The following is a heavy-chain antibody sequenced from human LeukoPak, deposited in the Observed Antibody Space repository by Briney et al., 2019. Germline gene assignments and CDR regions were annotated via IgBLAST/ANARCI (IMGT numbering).Heavy chain of an antibody. D-gene: IGHD3-22*01. CDR2: IYYSGST. Sequence: PSETLSLTCTVSGGSISSYYWSWIRQPPGKGLEWIGYIYYSGSTNYNPSLKSRVTISVDTSKNQFSLKPSSVTAADTAVYYCARLGDSSGFYAFDIWGQGTMVTVSS. V-gene: IGHV4-59*08. CDR3: ARLGDSSGFYAFDI. J-gene: IGHJ3*02. CDR1: GGSISSYY.